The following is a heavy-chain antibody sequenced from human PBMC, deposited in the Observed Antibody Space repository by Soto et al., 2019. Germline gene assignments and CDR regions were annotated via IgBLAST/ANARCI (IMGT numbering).Heavy chain of an antibody. CDR1: GDSVSSNSAA. CDR2: TYYRSKWYN. Sequence: PSQTLSLTCAISGDSVSSNSAAWNWIRQSPSRGLEWLGRTYYRSKWYNDYAVSVKSRITINPDTSKNQFSLQLNSVTPEDTAVYYCARDGGYCSSTSCYQYYYGMEFWGHGPTVTVS. CDR3: ARDGGYCSSTSCYQYYYGMEF. J-gene: IGHJ6*02. V-gene: IGHV6-1*01. D-gene: IGHD2-2*01.